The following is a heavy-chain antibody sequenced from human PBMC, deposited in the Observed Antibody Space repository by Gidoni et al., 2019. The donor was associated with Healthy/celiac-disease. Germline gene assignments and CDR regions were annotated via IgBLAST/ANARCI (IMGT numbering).Heavy chain of an antibody. CDR2: IYYSGST. CDR3: ARHGITMVRGVIITMGFDY. CDR1: GGSINSSSYY. J-gene: IGHJ4*02. D-gene: IGHD3-10*01. V-gene: IGHV4-39*01. Sequence: QLQLQESGPGLVKPSETLSLTCTVSGGSINSSSYYWGWIRQPPGKGLEWIGSIYYSGSTYYNPSLKSRVTISVDTSKNQFSLKLSSVTAADTAVYYCARHGITMVRGVIITMGFDYWGQGTLVTVSS.